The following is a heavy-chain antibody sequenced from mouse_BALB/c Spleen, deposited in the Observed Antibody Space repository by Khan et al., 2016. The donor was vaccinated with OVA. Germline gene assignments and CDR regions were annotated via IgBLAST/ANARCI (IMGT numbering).Heavy chain of an antibody. CDR1: GYTFINYW. D-gene: IGHD1-1*01. J-gene: IGHJ2*01. CDR3: ARRGLRWDFDY. V-gene: IGHV1-7*01. CDR2: INTSTGYT. Sequence: VQLQQSGAELAKPGASVKMSCKASGYTFINYWILWVKQRPGQGLEWIGYINTSTGYTEYNQNFKDKATLTADKSSRTAYMQLSSLTSEDSAVYYCARRGLRWDFDYWGQGTTLTVSS.